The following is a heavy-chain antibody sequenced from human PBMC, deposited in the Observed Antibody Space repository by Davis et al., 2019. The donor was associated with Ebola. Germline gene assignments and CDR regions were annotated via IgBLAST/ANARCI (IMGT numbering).Heavy chain of an antibody. V-gene: IGHV1-3*01. Sequence: ASVKVSCKASGYTFTGYYMHWVRQAPGQGLEWMGWINAGNGNTKYSQKFQGRVTITRDTSASTAYMELSSLRSEDTAVYYCARDRVYSSGYDYWGQGTLVTVSS. J-gene: IGHJ4*02. CDR3: ARDRVYSSGYDY. CDR1: GYTFTGYY. CDR2: INAGNGNT. D-gene: IGHD6-19*01.